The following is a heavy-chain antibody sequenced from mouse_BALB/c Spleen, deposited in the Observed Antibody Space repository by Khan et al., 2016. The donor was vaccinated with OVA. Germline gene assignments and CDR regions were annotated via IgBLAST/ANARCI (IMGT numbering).Heavy chain of an antibody. CDR3: ARGWTAYYRNDGGAMKY. CDR1: GYTFTTAG. J-gene: IGHJ4*01. V-gene: IGHV9-4*02. CDR2: INTHSGVP. D-gene: IGHD2-10*01. Sequence: QIQLVQSGPELKKPGETVRISCKASGYTFTTAGIQWVQKMPGKGLKWIGWINTHSGVPKYAEDFKGRFAFSLEISISTAYLQITTLKNEDTATYFCARGWTAYYRNDGGAMKYWGQGTSVTVSA.